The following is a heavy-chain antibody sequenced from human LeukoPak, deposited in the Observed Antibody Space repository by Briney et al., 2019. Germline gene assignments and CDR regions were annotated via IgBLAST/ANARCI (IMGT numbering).Heavy chain of an antibody. Sequence: SETLSLTCTVSGGSISPYYWSWVRQPPGKGLEWIGYIYYLGDTSYTPSLKSRVTMSLRMSNNQFSLELRSVTEADTAVYYCARVGLGDSGYDYWGQGALVTVSS. CDR3: ARVGLGDSGYDY. D-gene: IGHD5-12*01. V-gene: IGHV4-59*01. CDR2: IYYLGDT. J-gene: IGHJ4*02. CDR1: GGSISPYY.